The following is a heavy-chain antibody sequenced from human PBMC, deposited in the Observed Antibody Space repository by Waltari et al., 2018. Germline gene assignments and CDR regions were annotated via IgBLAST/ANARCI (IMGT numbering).Heavy chain of an antibody. Sequence: QVQLQESGPGLVKPSETLSLTCAVSGYSISSGYYWGWIRQPPGKGLAWIGSIYHSGSTYYNPSLKSRVTISVDTSKNQFSLKLSSVTAADTAVYYCARLHRNYFDYWGQGTLVTVSS. CDR1: GYSISSGYY. CDR3: ARLHRNYFDY. V-gene: IGHV4-38-2*01. J-gene: IGHJ4*02. CDR2: IYHSGST.